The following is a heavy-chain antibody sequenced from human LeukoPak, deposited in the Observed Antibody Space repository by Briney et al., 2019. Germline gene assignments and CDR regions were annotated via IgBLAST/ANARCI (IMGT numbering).Heavy chain of an antibody. CDR1: GYTFTSYG. J-gene: IGHJ3*02. V-gene: IGHV1-18*01. D-gene: IGHD3-22*01. CDR3: ARVDNLYYYDSSGYKGAFDI. Sequence: GASVKVSCKASGYTFTSYGISWVRQAPGQGLEWMGWISAYNGNTNYAQKLQGRVTMTTDTSTSTAYMELRSLRSDDTAVYYCARVDNLYYYDSSGYKGAFDIWGQGTMVTVSS. CDR2: ISAYNGNT.